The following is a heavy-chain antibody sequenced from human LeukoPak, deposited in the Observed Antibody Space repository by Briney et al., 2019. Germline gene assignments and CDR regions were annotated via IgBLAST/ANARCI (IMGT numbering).Heavy chain of an antibody. J-gene: IGHJ5*02. CDR1: GGSISSGGYY. CDR3: ARVERATILGNWFDP. V-gene: IGHV4-31*03. D-gene: IGHD5-12*01. CDR2: IYYSGST. Sequence: LSLTCTVSGGSISSGGYYWSWIRQHPGKGLEWVGYIYYSGSTYYNPSLKSRVTISVDTSKNQFSLKLSSVTAADTAVYYCARVERATILGNWFDPWGQGTLVTVSS.